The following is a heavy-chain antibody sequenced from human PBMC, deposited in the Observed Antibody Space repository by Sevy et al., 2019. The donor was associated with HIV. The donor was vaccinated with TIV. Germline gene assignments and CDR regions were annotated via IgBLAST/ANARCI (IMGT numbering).Heavy chain of an antibody. CDR1: GFTVSSNY. J-gene: IGHJ3*02. CDR2: IYSCGST. D-gene: IGHD3-22*01. V-gene: IGHV3-66*03. Sequence: GGSLRLSCAASGFTVSSNYMSWVRQAPGKGLEWVSVIYSCGSTYYADSVKGRFTISRDNSKNTLYLQMNSLRAEDTAVYYCARDGNGENYYYGSGYFRGGDDAFDIWGQGTMVTVSS. CDR3: ARDGNGENYYYGSGYFRGGDDAFDI.